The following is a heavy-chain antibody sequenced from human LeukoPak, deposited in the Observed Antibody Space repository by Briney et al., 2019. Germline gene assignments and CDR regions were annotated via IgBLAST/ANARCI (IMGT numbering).Heavy chain of an antibody. Sequence: PSETLSLTCTVSGGSISSYYWSWIRQPPGKGLEWIGYIYYSGSTNYNPSLKSRVTISVDTSKNQFSLKLSSVTAADTAVYYCAKARGYSYGKTRYYYYYMDVWGKGTTVTVSS. CDR3: AKARGYSYGKTRYYYYYMDV. J-gene: IGHJ6*03. V-gene: IGHV4-59*01. CDR2: IYYSGST. D-gene: IGHD5-18*01. CDR1: GGSISSYY.